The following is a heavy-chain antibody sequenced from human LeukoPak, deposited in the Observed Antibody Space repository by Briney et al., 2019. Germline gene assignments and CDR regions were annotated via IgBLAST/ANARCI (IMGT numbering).Heavy chain of an antibody. V-gene: IGHV3-72*01. CDR3: AKVKSLPGCYYYDY. CDR2: IRVKVNSYTT. J-gene: IGHJ4*02. CDR1: GLTFSDHH. D-gene: IGHD3-22*01. Sequence: PGGSLRLSCVASGLTFSDHHMDWVRQAPGKGLEWVGRIRVKVNSYTTEYAASVKGRFTISRDDSKNSLFLQMNSLKTEDTAVYYCAKVKSLPGCYYYDYWGQGSQVTVSS.